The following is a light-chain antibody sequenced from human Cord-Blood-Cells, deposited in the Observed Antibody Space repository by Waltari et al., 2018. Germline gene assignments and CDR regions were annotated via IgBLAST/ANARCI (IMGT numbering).Light chain of an antibody. J-gene: IGKJ1*01. CDR3: QQYYSYPRT. Sequence: AIRMTQSPSSFSPSTGDRVTITCRASQGISSYLAWYQQKPGKAPKLLIYAASTWQSGVPSRFSGSGSGTDFTLTISCLQSEDFATYYCQQYYSYPRTFGQGTKVEIK. V-gene: IGKV1-8*01. CDR2: AAS. CDR1: QGISSY.